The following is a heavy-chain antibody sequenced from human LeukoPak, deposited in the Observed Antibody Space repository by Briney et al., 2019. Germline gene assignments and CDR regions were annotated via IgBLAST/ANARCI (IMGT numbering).Heavy chain of an antibody. D-gene: IGHD3-10*01. CDR1: GGSISSYY. CDR3: ARDSGLLWFGELQAFDI. J-gene: IGHJ3*02. Sequence: SETLSLTCTVSGGSISSYYWSWIRQPAGKGLEWIGRIYTSGSTNYNPSLKSRVTMSVDTSKNQFSLKLSPVTAADTAVYYCARDSGLLWFGELQAFDIWGQGTMVTVSS. V-gene: IGHV4-4*07. CDR2: IYTSGST.